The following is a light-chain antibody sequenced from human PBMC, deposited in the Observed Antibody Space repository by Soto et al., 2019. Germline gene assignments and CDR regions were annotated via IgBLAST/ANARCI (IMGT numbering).Light chain of an antibody. CDR1: QRLGTA. V-gene: IGKV1-5*03. J-gene: IGKJ1*01. CDR2: TAS. CDR3: QQHKSYPRT. Sequence: DIKMTQSPSTLSASVGDRVTITCRASQRLGTALAWYQQKPGKAPNLLIYTASNLEEGVPSRFRGTGSRTEFTLTISCLQPADFATYYCQQHKSYPRTLGQGTKV.